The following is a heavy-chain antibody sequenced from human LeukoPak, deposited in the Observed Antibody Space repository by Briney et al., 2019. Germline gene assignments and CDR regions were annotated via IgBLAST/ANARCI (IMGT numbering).Heavy chain of an antibody. CDR2: VSGGGGST. Sequence: GGSLRLSCAASGFTFSSYAMSWVRQAPGKGLEWVSAVSGGGGSTYYADSVKGRFTISRDNSKNTLYLQMNSLRAEDTAVYYCAKGEGYCSTTSCYYYYGMDVWGQGTTVTVSS. CDR3: AKGEGYCSTTSCYYYYGMDV. D-gene: IGHD2-2*01. V-gene: IGHV3-23*01. CDR1: GFTFSSYA. J-gene: IGHJ6*02.